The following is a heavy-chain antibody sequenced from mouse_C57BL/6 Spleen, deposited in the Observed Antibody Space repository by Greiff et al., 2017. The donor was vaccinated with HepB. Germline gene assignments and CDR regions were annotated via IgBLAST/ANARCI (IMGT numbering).Heavy chain of an antibody. V-gene: IGHV1-81*01. CDR2: IYPRSGNT. CDR1: GYTFTSYG. J-gene: IGHJ1*03. D-gene: IGHD1-1*01. CDR3: ARRGITTVVPNGYFDV. Sequence: VQLQQSGAELARPGASVKLSCKASGYTFTSYGISWVKQRTGQGLEWIGEIYPRSGNTYYNEKFKGKATLTADKSSRTAYMELRSLTSEDSAVYVCARRGITTVVPNGYFDVWGTGTTVTVSS.